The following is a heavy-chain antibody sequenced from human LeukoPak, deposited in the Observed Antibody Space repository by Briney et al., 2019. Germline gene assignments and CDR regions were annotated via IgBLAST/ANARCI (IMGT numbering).Heavy chain of an antibody. CDR2: INHSGST. D-gene: IGHD4-23*01. CDR1: GGSFSGYY. Sequence: SETLSLTCAVYGGSFSGYYWSWLRQPPGKGLEWIGEINHSGSTNYNPSLKSRVTISVDTSKNQFSLKLSSVTAADTAVYYCARHGALPVVTPSAFDYWGQGTLVTVSS. CDR3: ARHGALPVVTPSAFDY. J-gene: IGHJ4*02. V-gene: IGHV4-34*01.